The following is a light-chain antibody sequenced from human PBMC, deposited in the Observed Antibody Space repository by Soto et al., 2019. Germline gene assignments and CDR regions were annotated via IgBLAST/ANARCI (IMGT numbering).Light chain of an antibody. Sequence: DIQMTQSPSSLSASVGDRVSITCRASQSISSYLNWYQQKPGKAPKVLIYAASSLQSGVPSRFSGSGSGTDFTLTISGLQPEDSASYYCQQSYTTPWTFGQGTKVEIK. CDR2: AAS. J-gene: IGKJ1*01. CDR1: QSISSY. V-gene: IGKV1-39*01. CDR3: QQSYTTPWT.